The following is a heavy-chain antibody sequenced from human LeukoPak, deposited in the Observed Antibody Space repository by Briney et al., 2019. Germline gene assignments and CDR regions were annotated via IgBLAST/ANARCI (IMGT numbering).Heavy chain of an antibody. CDR1: GYTFTDYY. J-gene: IGHJ4*02. Sequence: ASVKISCKVSGYTFTDYYMHWVQQAPGKGLEWMGLVDPEDGETIYAEKFQGRVTITADTSTDTAYMELSSLRSEDTAVYYCATNRSTTGTTLFDYWGQGTLVTVSS. D-gene: IGHD1-1*01. CDR2: VDPEDGET. V-gene: IGHV1-69-2*01. CDR3: ATNRSTTGTTLFDY.